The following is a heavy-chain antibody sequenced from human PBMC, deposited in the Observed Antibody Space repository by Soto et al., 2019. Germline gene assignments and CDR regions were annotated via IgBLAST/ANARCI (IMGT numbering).Heavy chain of an antibody. CDR3: ARDRYSYYYDSSGYYLFDY. J-gene: IGHJ4*02. CDR1: GYTFTSYG. V-gene: IGHV1-18*01. Sequence: QVQLVQSGAEVKKPGASVKVSCKASGYTFTSYGISWVRQAPGQGLEWMGWISAYNGNTNYAQKLQGRVTMTTDTSTSTAYMERRSLRSDDTAVYYCARDRYSYYYDSSGYYLFDYWGQGTLVTVSS. D-gene: IGHD3-22*01. CDR2: ISAYNGNT.